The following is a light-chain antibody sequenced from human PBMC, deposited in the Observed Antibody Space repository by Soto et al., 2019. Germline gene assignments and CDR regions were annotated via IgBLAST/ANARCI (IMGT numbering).Light chain of an antibody. V-gene: IGKV3-20*01. Sequence: EIVLTQSPGTLSLSPGERATLFCRASQSVATSQLAWYQQKPGQAPRLLIGVSSRTTGVPDRFIASGSGTDFTLTISRLEPEDFAVYYCQQFASSPRTFGRGNTVEIK. CDR1: QSVATSQ. CDR3: QQFASSPRT. CDR2: GVS. J-gene: IGKJ1*01.